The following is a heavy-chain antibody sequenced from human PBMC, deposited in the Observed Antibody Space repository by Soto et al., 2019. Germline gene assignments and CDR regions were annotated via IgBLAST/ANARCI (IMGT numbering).Heavy chain of an antibody. CDR1: GGSFRNYY. Sequence: PSETLSLTCGVYGGSFRNYYWIWVLQPPGKGLEWIGEVNHSGEATYNPSLQSRVTISLDTTNNHFSLKMTSVTAADTTIYFWARAERFPRSWFDSWGQGTQVTVSS. J-gene: IGHJ5*01. CDR2: VNHSGEA. V-gene: IGHV4-34*01. CDR3: ARAERFPRSWFDS.